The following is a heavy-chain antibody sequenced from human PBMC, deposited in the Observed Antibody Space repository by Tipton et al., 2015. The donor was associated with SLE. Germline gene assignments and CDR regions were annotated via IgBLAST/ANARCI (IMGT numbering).Heavy chain of an antibody. CDR3: ARGGGSYGSGSYYPMDV. Sequence: TLSLTCTVSGGSISSSIYYWGWIRQPPGKGLEWIGSIYYSGGTYYNPSLKSRVTISVDTSKNQFSLKLSSVTAADTAVYYCARGGGSYGSGSYYPMDVWGQGTTVTVSS. J-gene: IGHJ6*02. CDR1: GGSISSSIYY. CDR2: IYYSGGT. D-gene: IGHD3-10*01. V-gene: IGHV4-39*07.